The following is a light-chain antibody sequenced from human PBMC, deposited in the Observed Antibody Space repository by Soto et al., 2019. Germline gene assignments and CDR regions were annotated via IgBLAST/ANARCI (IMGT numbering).Light chain of an antibody. V-gene: IGLV1-44*01. CDR3: AAWDDRLNGWV. CDR1: SYKIGSNT. Sequence: QLVLTQPPSASGTPGQRFTLSCSGRSYKIGSNTVNWYQQLPGTAPNLLIYSNNQRPSGVPDRFSGSKSGTSASLAISGLQSEDEADYYCAAWDDRLNGWVFGGGTKRTGL. J-gene: IGLJ3*02. CDR2: SNN.